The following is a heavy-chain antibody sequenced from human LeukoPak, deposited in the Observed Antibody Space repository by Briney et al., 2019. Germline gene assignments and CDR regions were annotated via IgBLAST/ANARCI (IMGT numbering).Heavy chain of an antibody. CDR2: IIPIFGTA. D-gene: IGHD5-18*01. CDR3: ARASGYGYGYSDYYYYGMDV. J-gene: IGHJ6*02. V-gene: IGHV1-69*13. CDR1: GGTFSSYA. Sequence: GASVKVSCKASGGTFSSYAISWVRQAPGQGLEWMGGIIPIFGTANYAQKFQGRVTITADESTSTAYMELSSLRSEDTAVYYCARASGYGYGYSDYYYYGMDVWGQGTTVTVSS.